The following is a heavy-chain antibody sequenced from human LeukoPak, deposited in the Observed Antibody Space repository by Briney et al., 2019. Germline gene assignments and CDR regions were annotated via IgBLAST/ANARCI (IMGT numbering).Heavy chain of an antibody. D-gene: IGHD6-6*01. CDR2: ISSDGSST. CDR1: GFTFSNHW. Sequence: GWSLRLSCAASGFTFSNHWMHWVRQTPGKGLVWVSRISSDGSSTTYADSVKGRFTISRDNAKNTLYLQMNNLRAEDTAMYYCARDQRVTGRPDIDYWGQGTLVIVSS. CDR3: ARDQRVTGRPDIDY. V-gene: IGHV3-74*03. J-gene: IGHJ4*02.